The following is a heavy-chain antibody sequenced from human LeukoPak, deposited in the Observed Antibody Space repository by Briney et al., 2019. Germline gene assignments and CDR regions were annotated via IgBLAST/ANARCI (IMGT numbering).Heavy chain of an antibody. V-gene: IGHV4-4*07. J-gene: IGHJ6*03. CDR3: ARQRLAVAGSPVWGNFHSYYYMDV. CDR2: IYTSGST. CDR1: GGSISSYY. Sequence: SETLSLTCTVSGGSISSYYWSWIRQPAGKGLEWIGRIYTSGSTNYNPSLKSRVTMSLDTSKSHFSLRLNSVTAADTAVYFCARQRLAVAGSPVWGNFHSYYYMDVWGNGTTVTISS. D-gene: IGHD6-19*01.